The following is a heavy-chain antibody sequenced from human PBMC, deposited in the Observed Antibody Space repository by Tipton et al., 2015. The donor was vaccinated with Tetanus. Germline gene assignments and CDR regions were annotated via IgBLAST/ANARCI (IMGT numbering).Heavy chain of an antibody. J-gene: IGHJ4*02. CDR1: GYTFTSYG. CDR2: ISAYNGNT. CDR3: ARDSSLRPYYFDY. D-gene: IGHD6-13*01. Sequence: QVQLVQSGAEVKKPGASVKVSCKASGYTFTSYGISWVRQAPGQGLEWMGWISAYNGNTNYAQKLQGRVTITADESTSTAYMELSSLRSEDTAVYYCARDSSLRPYYFDYWGQGTLVTVSS. V-gene: IGHV1-18*01.